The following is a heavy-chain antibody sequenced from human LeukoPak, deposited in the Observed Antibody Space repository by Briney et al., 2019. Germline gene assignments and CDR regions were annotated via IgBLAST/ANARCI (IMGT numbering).Heavy chain of an antibody. V-gene: IGHV1-69*04. CDR3: ARDPISYSSGWYGEDDY. D-gene: IGHD6-19*01. CDR1: AGTFSSYA. Sequence: GSSVKVSCKASAGTFSSYAISWVRQAPGQGLEWMGRIIPILGIANYAQKFQGRVTITADKSTSTAYMELSSLRSEDTAVYYCARDPISYSSGWYGEDDYWGQGTLVTVSS. J-gene: IGHJ4*02. CDR2: IIPILGIA.